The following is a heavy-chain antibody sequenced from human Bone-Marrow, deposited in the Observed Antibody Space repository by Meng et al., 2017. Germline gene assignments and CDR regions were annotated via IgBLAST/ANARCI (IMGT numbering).Heavy chain of an antibody. D-gene: IGHD3-10*01. CDR1: GFTFSSYS. CDR2: ISSSSSYI. CDR3: ARGTGVVLWFGELWDY. V-gene: IGHV3-21*01. Sequence: GESLKISCAASGFTFSSYSMNWVRQAPGKGLEWVSSISSSSSYIYYADSVKGRFTISRDNSKNTLYLQMNSLRAEDTAMYYCARGTGVVLWFGELWDYWGQGTLVTVSS. J-gene: IGHJ4*02.